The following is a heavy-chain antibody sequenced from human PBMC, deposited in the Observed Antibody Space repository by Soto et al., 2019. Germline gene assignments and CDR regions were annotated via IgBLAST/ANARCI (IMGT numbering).Heavy chain of an antibody. CDR1: GGTFSSYA. CDR3: ARVTSGGDDFWSGYYYYYYYMDV. Sequence: ASVKVSCKASGGTFSSYAISWVRQAPGQGLEWMGGIIPIFGTANYAQKFQGRVTITADESTSTAYMELSSLRSEDTAVYYCARVTSGGDDFWSGYYYYYYYMDVWGKGTTVTVSS. CDR2: IIPIFGTA. J-gene: IGHJ6*03. V-gene: IGHV1-69*13. D-gene: IGHD3-3*01.